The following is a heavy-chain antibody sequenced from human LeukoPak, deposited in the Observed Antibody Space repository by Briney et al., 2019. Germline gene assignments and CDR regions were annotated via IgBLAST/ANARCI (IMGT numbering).Heavy chain of an antibody. J-gene: IGHJ3*02. D-gene: IGHD6-13*01. CDR1: GYTFTSYG. Sequence: ASGKVAWKAAGYTFTSYGISWVRQAPGQGREWMGWISAYNGNTKYAQKMQGRVTMTTDTSPSTASMELRSLRSDATAVYYCARGGKQLGAFDIWGQGTMVTVSS. CDR3: ARGGKQLGAFDI. V-gene: IGHV1-18*01. CDR2: ISAYNGNT.